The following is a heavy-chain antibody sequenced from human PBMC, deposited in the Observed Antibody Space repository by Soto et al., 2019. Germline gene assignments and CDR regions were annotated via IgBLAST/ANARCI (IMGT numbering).Heavy chain of an antibody. Sequence: QLQLQESGPGLVKPSETLSLTCTVSGGSISSSSYYWGWIRQPPGKGLEWIGSIYYSGSTYYNPSLKSRVTISVDTSKNQFSLKLSSVTAADTAVYYCAITPPWGAPVVPAATYYYYYGMDVWGQGTTVTVSS. CDR2: IYYSGST. J-gene: IGHJ6*02. D-gene: IGHD2-2*01. V-gene: IGHV4-39*01. CDR1: GGSISSSSYY. CDR3: AITPPWGAPVVPAATYYYYYGMDV.